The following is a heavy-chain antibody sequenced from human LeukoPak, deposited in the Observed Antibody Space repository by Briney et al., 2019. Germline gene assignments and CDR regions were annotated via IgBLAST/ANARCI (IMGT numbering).Heavy chain of an antibody. D-gene: IGHD6-19*01. Sequence: PGRSLRLSCAASGFTFSTYWMYWVRQAPGRGLVWVSRINSDGISTNYADSVKGRFTISRDNAKNTLYLQMNSLRAEDTAVYYCARVDDRAVAGTRAPDYWGQGTLVTVSS. J-gene: IGHJ4*02. V-gene: IGHV3-74*01. CDR1: GFTFSTYW. CDR3: ARVDDRAVAGTRAPDY. CDR2: INSDGIST.